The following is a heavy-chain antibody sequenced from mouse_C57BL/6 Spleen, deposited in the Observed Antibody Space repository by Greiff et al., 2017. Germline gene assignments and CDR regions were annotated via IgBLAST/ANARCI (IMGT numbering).Heavy chain of an antibody. D-gene: IGHD1-1*01. J-gene: IGHJ2*01. CDR3: ARDQGITTVGYYFDF. CDR2: ISYDGNN. Sequence: ESGPGLVKPSQSLSLTCSVTGYSITSGSYWNWIRQFPGNKLERMGYISYDGNNNYNPALKNRNSITRDTSTNQFFLMLNSLTTEDTATYYCARDQGITTVGYYFDFWGQGTTLTVSS. V-gene: IGHV3-6*01. CDR1: GYSITSGSY.